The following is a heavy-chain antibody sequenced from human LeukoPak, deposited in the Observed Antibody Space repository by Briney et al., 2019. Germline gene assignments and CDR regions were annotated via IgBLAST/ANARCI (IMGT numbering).Heavy chain of an antibody. CDR2: ISAYNGNT. D-gene: IGHD2-2*02. CDR3: ARDEPFDCSSTSCYTGAFDY. CDR1: GYTFTSYG. V-gene: IGHV1-18*01. Sequence: ASVKVSCKASGYTFTSYGISWVRQAPGQGLEWMGWISAYNGNTNYAQKLQGRVTMTTDTSTSTAYMELRSLRSDDTAVYYCARDEPFDCSSTSCYTGAFDYWGQGTLVTVSS. J-gene: IGHJ4*02.